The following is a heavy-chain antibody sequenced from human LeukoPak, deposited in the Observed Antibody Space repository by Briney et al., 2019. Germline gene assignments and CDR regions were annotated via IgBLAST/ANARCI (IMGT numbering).Heavy chain of an antibody. CDR3: ARDWCSSTSCYGWNWFDP. J-gene: IGHJ5*02. CDR2: ISAYNGNT. CDR1: GYTFTSYG. Sequence: GASVKVSCKASGYTFTSYGISWVRQAPGQGLEWMGWISAYNGNTNYAQKLQGRVTMTTDTSTSTAYMELRSLRSDDTAVYYCARDWCSSTSCYGWNWFDPWGQGTLVTVSS. V-gene: IGHV1-18*01. D-gene: IGHD2-2*01.